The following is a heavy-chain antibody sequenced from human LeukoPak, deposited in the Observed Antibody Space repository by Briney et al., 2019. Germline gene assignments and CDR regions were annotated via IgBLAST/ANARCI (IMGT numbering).Heavy chain of an antibody. CDR3: ARGPTYYYDSSGYPDDY. D-gene: IGHD3-22*01. J-gene: IGHJ4*02. CDR1: GGSISSSSYY. Sequence: SETLSLTCTVSGGSISSSSYYWGWIRQPPGKGLEWIGSIYYSGSTYYNPSLKSRVTISVDTSKNQFSLKLSSVTAADTAVYYCARGPTYYYDSSGYPDDYWGQGTLVTVSS. CDR2: IYYSGST. V-gene: IGHV4-39*01.